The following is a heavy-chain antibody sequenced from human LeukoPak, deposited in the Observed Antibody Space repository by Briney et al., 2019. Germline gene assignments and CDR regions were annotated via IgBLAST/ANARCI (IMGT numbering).Heavy chain of an antibody. Sequence: PSETLSLTCTVSGGSISSYQWSWIRQSPGKGLEWIGCLYYSGNTNYNPSLKSRVTISADTSKNQFSLKLRSVTAADTAVYCCARDQVRGNWNRYGMDVWGKGTTVTVSS. J-gene: IGHJ6*04. CDR2: LYYSGNT. V-gene: IGHV4-59*01. CDR1: GGSISSYQ. CDR3: ARDQVRGNWNRYGMDV. D-gene: IGHD1-1*01.